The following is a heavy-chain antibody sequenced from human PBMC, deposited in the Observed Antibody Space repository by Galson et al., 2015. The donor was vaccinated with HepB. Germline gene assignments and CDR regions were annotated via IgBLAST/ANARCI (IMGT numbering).Heavy chain of an antibody. Sequence: SLRLSCAASGFTFTNYAMNWVRQAPGKGLEWLAVLSSHGDNVYYADSVKGRFTISRDNSENMVYLQMHSLRVEDTAVYYCARTFYFDYWGQGTVVTVSS. CDR3: ARTFYFDY. CDR1: GFTFTNYA. V-gene: IGHV3-30*04. J-gene: IGHJ4*02. CDR2: LSSHGDNV.